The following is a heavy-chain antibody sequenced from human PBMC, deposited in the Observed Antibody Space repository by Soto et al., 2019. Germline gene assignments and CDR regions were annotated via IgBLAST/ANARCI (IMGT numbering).Heavy chain of an antibody. J-gene: IGHJ6*03. Sequence: ASVKVSCKASGYTFTSYDINWVRQATGQGLEWMGWMNPNSGNTGYAQKFQGRVTMTRNTSISTAYMELSSLRSEDTAVYYCARGVNYYGSGSYYTPGYYYYIDVWGKGTTVPVSS. CDR3: ARGVNYYGSGSYYTPGYYYYIDV. D-gene: IGHD3-10*01. CDR1: GYTFTSYD. V-gene: IGHV1-8*01. CDR2: MNPNSGNT.